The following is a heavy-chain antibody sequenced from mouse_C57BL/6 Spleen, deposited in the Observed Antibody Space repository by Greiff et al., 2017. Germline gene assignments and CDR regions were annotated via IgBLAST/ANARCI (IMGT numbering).Heavy chain of an antibody. CDR2: IYPGSGST. Sequence: VKLQQPGAELVKPGASVKMSCKASGYTFTSYWITWVKQRPGQGLEWIGDIYPGSGSTNYNEKFKSKATLTVDTSSSTAYMQLSSLTSEDSAVYYCARDYYGSSCEYYYAMDYWGQGTSVTVSS. V-gene: IGHV1-55*01. J-gene: IGHJ4*01. D-gene: IGHD1-1*01. CDR1: GYTFTSYW. CDR3: ARDYYGSSCEYYYAMDY.